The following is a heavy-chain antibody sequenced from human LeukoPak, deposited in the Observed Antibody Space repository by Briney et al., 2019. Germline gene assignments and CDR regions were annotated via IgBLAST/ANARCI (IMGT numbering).Heavy chain of an antibody. CDR3: ARVGYYDSSGYPAYDAFGI. V-gene: IGHV3-21*01. CDR1: GFTFSSYS. D-gene: IGHD3-22*01. CDR2: ISSSSSYI. J-gene: IGHJ3*02. Sequence: PGGSLRLSCAASGFTFSSYSMNWVRQAPGKGLEWVSSISSSSSYIYYADSVKGRFTISRDNAKNSLYLQMNSLRAEDTAVYYCARVGYYDSSGYPAYDAFGIWGQGTMVTVSS.